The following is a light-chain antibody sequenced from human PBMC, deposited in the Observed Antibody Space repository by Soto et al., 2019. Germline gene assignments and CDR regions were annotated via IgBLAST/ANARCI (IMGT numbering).Light chain of an antibody. J-gene: IGLJ7*01. CDR1: SSDVGGYNY. V-gene: IGLV2-8*01. CDR2: EVS. Sequence: QSALTQPPSASGSPGQSVTISCTGTSSDVGGYNYVSWYQQHPGKAPKLMIYEVSKRPSGVPDRFSGSKSGNTASLTVSGLQAEDEADYYCSSYAGSKTLFGGGTQPTVL. CDR3: SSYAGSKTL.